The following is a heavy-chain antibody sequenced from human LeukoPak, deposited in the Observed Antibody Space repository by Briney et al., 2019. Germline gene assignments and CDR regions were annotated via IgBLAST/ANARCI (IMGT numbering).Heavy chain of an antibody. CDR2: ISGSGGST. CDR3: AKSVTADP. Sequence: GGSLRLSCVASGFTFNSYAMNWVREAPGKGLEWVSSISGSGGSTNYADSVKGRFTISRDNSRNTVYLQMNSLRAEDTAVYYCAKSVTADPWGQGTLVTVS. J-gene: IGHJ5*02. V-gene: IGHV3-23*01. D-gene: IGHD2-21*02. CDR1: GFTFNSYA.